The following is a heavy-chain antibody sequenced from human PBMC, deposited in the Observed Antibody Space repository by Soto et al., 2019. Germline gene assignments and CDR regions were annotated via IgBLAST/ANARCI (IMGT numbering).Heavy chain of an antibody. CDR3: AKDILRREAVAGSDY. CDR2: ISYDGSNK. J-gene: IGHJ4*02. D-gene: IGHD6-19*01. V-gene: IGHV3-30*18. CDR1: GFTFSSYG. Sequence: QSGGSLRLSCAASGFTFSSYGMHWVRQAPGKGLEWVAVISYDGSNKYYADSVKGRFTISRDNSKNTLYLQMNSLRAEDTAVYYCAKDILRREAVAGSDYWGQGTLVTVSS.